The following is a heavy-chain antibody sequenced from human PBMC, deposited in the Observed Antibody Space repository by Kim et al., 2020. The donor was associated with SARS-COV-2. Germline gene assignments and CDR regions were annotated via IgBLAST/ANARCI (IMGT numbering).Heavy chain of an antibody. J-gene: IGHJ6*02. CDR3: ARGGNYMTRYYYYGMDV. Sequence: SETLSLTCTVSGYSISSGYYWGWIRQPPGKGLEWIGSIYHSGSTYYNPSLKSRVTISVDTSKNQFSLKLSSVTAADTAVYYCARGGNYMTRYYYYGMDVWGQGTTVTVSS. CDR2: IYHSGST. CDR1: GYSISSGYY. D-gene: IGHD3-3*01. V-gene: IGHV4-38-2*02.